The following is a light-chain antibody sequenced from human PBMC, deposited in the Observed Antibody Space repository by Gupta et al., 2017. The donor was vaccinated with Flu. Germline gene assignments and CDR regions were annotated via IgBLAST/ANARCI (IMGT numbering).Light chain of an antibody. V-gene: IGKV3-11*01. CDR2: DAS. CDR3: QQRSNWPPIT. J-gene: IGKJ3*01. CDR1: QSVSSY. Sequence: ERATLSCRASQSVSSYLAWYQQKPGQAPRRLIYDASNRATGIPARFSGSGSGTDFTLTISSLEPEDFAVYYCQQRSNWPPITVGPGTKVDIK.